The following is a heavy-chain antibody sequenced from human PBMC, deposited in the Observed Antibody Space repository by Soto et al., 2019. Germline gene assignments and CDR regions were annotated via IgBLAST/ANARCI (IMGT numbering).Heavy chain of an antibody. Sequence: SETLSLTCTVSGGSIISYYWSWIRQPPGRGLEWIGFIYYSGSTNYNPSLNSRVTISVDTSKNQFSLRLSSVTAADTAVYYCARHEILTADYDYCGQGTLVTVSS. V-gene: IGHV4-59*08. CDR2: IYYSGST. J-gene: IGHJ4*02. D-gene: IGHD4-17*01. CDR3: ARHEILTADYDY. CDR1: GGSIISYY.